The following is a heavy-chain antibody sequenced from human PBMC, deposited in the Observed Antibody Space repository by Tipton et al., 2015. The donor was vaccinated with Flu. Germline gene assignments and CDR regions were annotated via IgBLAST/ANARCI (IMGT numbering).Heavy chain of an antibody. V-gene: IGHV4-59*12. CDR2: IYYSGST. CDR3: ARDRGWFDP. J-gene: IGHJ5*02. CDR1: GGSISSYY. Sequence: LRLSCTVSGGSISSYYWSWIRQPPGKGLEWIGYIYYSGSTNYNPSLKSRVTMSVDTSKNQFSLKLSSVTAADTAVYYCARDRGWFDPWGQGTLVTVSS.